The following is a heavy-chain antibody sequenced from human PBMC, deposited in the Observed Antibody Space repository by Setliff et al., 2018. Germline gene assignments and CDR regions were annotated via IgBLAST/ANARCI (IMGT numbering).Heavy chain of an antibody. V-gene: IGHV3-73*01. CDR3: ARPMYYYYYYMDV. CDR1: GFTFSGSA. CDR2: IRRNADNRAP. J-gene: IGHJ6*03. Sequence: GGSLRLSCAASGFTFSGSAVHWVRQASGKGLEWVGRIRRNADNRAPIYAASVKGRFTISRDDSKNTAYLQMNSLKIEDTAVYYCARPMYYYYYYMDVWGKGTAVTVSS.